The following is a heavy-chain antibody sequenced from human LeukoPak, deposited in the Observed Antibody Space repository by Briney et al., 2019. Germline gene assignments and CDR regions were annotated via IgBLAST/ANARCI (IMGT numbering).Heavy chain of an antibody. CDR1: GFIISDYY. Sequence: KPGGSLRLSCAASGFIISDYYMSWIRQAPGKGLEWLSYSSTSGSTISYADSVKGRFTISRDNAKNSLYLQMNGLRAEDTAVYYCARGSYYYGSGAYDPWGQGTLVTVSS. V-gene: IGHV3-11*01. CDR3: ARGSYYYGSGAYDP. J-gene: IGHJ5*02. D-gene: IGHD3-10*01. CDR2: SSTSGSTI.